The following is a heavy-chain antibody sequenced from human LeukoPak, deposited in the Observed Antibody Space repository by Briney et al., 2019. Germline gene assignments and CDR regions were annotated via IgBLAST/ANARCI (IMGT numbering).Heavy chain of an antibody. CDR2: ISYDGSNK. CDR1: GFTFSSYG. D-gene: IGHD3-22*01. CDR3: AKDLSETYYYDGFDY. Sequence: PGRSLRLSCAASGFTFSSYGMHWVRQAPGKGLEWVAVISYDGSNKYYADSVKGRFTISRDNSKNTLYLQMNSLRAEDTAVYYCAKDLSETYYYDGFDYWGQGTLVTVSS. V-gene: IGHV3-30*18. J-gene: IGHJ4*02.